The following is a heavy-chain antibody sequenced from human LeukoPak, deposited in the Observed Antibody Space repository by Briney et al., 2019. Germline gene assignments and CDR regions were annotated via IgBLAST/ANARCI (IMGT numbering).Heavy chain of an antibody. CDR3: ASEDHSNYVY. CDR1: GFTFSTYW. Sequence: GGSLRLSCAASGFTFSTYWMSWVRQAPGKGLEWVANIKQDGSEKYYVDSVKGRFTISKDNAKNSLYLQMNSLRAEDTAVYYCASEDHSNYVYWGQGTLVTVSS. V-gene: IGHV3-7*01. CDR2: IKQDGSEK. J-gene: IGHJ4*02. D-gene: IGHD4-11*01.